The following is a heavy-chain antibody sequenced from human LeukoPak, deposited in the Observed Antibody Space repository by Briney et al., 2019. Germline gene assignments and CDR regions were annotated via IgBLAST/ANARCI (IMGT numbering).Heavy chain of an antibody. CDR3: ASEIENVDTGIEY. J-gene: IGHJ4*02. CDR1: GGSINSFN. Sequence: SVKVSCKASGGSINSFNINWVRQAPGQGLDWMGRVIPILGMANYAQKFQGRVKITADKSTTTAYMELSSLRSEDTAVYFCASEIENVDTGIEYWGQGTLVTVSS. CDR2: VIPILGMA. D-gene: IGHD5-18*01. V-gene: IGHV1-69*02.